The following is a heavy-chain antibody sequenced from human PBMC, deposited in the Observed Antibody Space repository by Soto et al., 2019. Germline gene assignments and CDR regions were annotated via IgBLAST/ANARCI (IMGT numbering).Heavy chain of an antibody. CDR1: GFTFSSYS. Sequence: EVQLVESGGGLVQPGGSLRLSCAASGFTFSSYSMNWVRQAPGKGLEWVSYISSSSSTMYYADSVKGRFTISRDNAKNSLYLQMNSLRAEDTAVYYCARDGGDSSSWYFAFDIWGQGTMVTVSS. CDR3: ARDGGDSSSWYFAFDI. V-gene: IGHV3-48*01. D-gene: IGHD6-13*01. CDR2: ISSSSSTM. J-gene: IGHJ3*02.